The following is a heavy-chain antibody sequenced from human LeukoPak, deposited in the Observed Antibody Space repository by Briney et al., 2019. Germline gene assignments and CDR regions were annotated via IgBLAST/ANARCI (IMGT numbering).Heavy chain of an antibody. V-gene: IGHV3-15*01. CDR3: TTGAWFGELYFDN. J-gene: IGHJ4*02. D-gene: IGHD3-10*01. Sequence: PGGSLRLSCAASGFTFSNAWMNWVRQAPGKGLEWVGRIKSKIDGETTDYAAPVKGRFTISRDDSKNTLYLQMNSLETEDTAVYYCTTGAWFGELYFDNWGQGTLVTVSS. CDR1: GFTFSNAW. CDR2: IKSKIDGETT.